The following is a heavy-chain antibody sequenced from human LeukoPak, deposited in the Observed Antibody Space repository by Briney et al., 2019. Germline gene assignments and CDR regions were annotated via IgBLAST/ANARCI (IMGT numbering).Heavy chain of an antibody. CDR2: ISSSNGYI. Sequence: GGSLRLSCEASGFTFSRYTLTWVRQAPGKGLEWFSSISSSNGYIYYADSVKGRFTISRDNAKSSLFLQMNSLRDEDTAVYYCAKPLTGGGSWPPFDSWGQGTLVTVSS. J-gene: IGHJ4*02. V-gene: IGHV3-21*04. CDR3: AKPLTGGGSWPPFDS. CDR1: GFTFSRYT. D-gene: IGHD2-15*01.